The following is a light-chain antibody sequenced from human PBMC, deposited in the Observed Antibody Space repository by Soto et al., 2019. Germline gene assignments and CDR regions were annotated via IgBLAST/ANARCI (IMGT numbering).Light chain of an antibody. J-gene: IGKJ1*01. CDR1: QTISSW. V-gene: IGKV1-5*03. Sequence: DIQMTQSPSTLSGSVEDRVTITCLASQTISSWLAWYQQKPGKAPKVLIYKASTLKSGVPSRFSGSGSGTEFALTISSLQPDDFATYYCQHYNSYSEAFGQGTKVDI. CDR2: KAS. CDR3: QHYNSYSEA.